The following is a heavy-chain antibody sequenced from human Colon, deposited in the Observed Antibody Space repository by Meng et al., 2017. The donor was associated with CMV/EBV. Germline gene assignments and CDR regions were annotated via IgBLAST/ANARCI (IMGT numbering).Heavy chain of an antibody. Sequence: SGFTFSSDDMSWVGQAPGRGMQWVSIMYGSGDSRKCYADSVKGRFTISRDNSMNTLYLQMNSLRAEDTAVYYCAKPSDTKSFTVDNWGQGALVTVSS. J-gene: IGHJ4*02. V-gene: IGHV3-23*03. CDR3: AKPSDTKSFTVDN. CDR1: GFTFSSDD. D-gene: IGHD1-26*01. CDR2: MYGSGDSRK.